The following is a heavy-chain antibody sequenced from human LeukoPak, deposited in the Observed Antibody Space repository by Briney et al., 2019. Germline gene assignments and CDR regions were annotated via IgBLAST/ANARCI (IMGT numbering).Heavy chain of an antibody. Sequence: RPSETLSLTCTVSGGSISSYYGSWIRQPPGKGLERIGYIYYSGSTNSNPSLKSRVTISVDTSKNQFTLKLSSVTAADTAVYYCARAGYNSGCYGFDYWGQGTLVTVSS. CDR1: GGSISSYY. J-gene: IGHJ4*02. D-gene: IGHD6-19*01. CDR3: ARAGYNSGCYGFDY. V-gene: IGHV4-59*01. CDR2: IYYSGST.